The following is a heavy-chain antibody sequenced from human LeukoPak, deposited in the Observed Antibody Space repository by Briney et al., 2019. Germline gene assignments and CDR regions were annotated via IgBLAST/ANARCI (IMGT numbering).Heavy chain of an antibody. Sequence: SETLSLTCAVYGGSFSGYYWSWIRQPPGKGLERIGEINHSESTNYNPSLKSRVTISVDTSKNQFSLKLSSVTAADTAVYYCARAQYYYGMDVWGQGTTVTVSS. CDR3: ARAQYYYGMDV. CDR2: INHSEST. V-gene: IGHV4-34*01. CDR1: GGSFSGYY. J-gene: IGHJ6*02.